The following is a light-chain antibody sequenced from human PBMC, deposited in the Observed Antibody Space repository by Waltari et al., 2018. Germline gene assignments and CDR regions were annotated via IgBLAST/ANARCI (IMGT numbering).Light chain of an antibody. J-gene: IGLJ1*01. CDR3: AAWDDSLSVSYV. V-gene: IGLV1-47*01. CDR1: NSNIGRTS. CDR2: RDN. Sequence: QSVLPPPPSASGTPGQTDTTSCSGTNSNIGRTSVFWYQQLPGTAPKLLIYRDNQRPSGVPDRFSGSKSGTSASLAIRGLRSEDDGDYYCAAWDDSLSVSYVFGSGTKVTV.